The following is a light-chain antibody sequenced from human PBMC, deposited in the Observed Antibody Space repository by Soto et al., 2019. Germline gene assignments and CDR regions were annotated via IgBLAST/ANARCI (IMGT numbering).Light chain of an antibody. CDR1: QYISRW. V-gene: IGKV1-5*01. J-gene: IGKJ5*01. Sequence: IQMTQSPSTLSAAVGERATTPRRASQYISRWVAWYQQNPEKAPKPPIDEASSLESGVPSRFSGSGSGTDFTLTIRSLQPADSATHYCQQGGTFGQGTRLEIK. CDR2: EAS. CDR3: QQGGT.